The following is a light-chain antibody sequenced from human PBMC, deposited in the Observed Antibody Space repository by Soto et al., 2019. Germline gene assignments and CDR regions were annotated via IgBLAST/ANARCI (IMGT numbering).Light chain of an antibody. Sequence: QSVLTQPPSASETPGQRVTISCSGSTSNIGRNTVDWYQQVPGMAPKLLMYSNNQRPSGVPDRVSGSKSGTSASLAISGLQSEDEADYYCAAWDDSLNGVVFGGGTKLTVL. CDR2: SNN. CDR1: TSNIGRNT. V-gene: IGLV1-44*01. J-gene: IGLJ2*01. CDR3: AAWDDSLNGVV.